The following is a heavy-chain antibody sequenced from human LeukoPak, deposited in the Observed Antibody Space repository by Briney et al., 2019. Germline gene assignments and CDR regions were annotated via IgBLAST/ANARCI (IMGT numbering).Heavy chain of an antibody. CDR1: GFPFSNYS. CDR3: ARVVGFSYYFDS. Sequence: GGSLRLSCTAFGFPFSNYSMNWVRQAPGKGLEWVSSISGSSIYIYYADSVKGRFTLSRDNAKKSLYLQMNSLRAEDTAVYFCARVVGFSYYFDSWGQGTLVTVSS. V-gene: IGHV3-21*01. CDR2: ISGSSIYI. D-gene: IGHD2-15*01. J-gene: IGHJ4*02.